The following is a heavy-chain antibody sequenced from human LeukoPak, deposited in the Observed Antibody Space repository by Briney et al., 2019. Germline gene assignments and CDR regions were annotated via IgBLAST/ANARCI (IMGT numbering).Heavy chain of an antibody. CDR1: GFTFSTYS. CDR3: ARLNVGSSGYYFDY. D-gene: IGHD1-26*01. Sequence: GGSLRLSCAASGFTFSTYSMNWVRQAPGKGLEWVSCISSSSSYIYYADSVKGRFTISRDNAKNSLYLQMNSLRVEDTAVYYCARLNVGSSGYYFDYWGQGTLVTVSS. CDR2: ISSSSSYI. J-gene: IGHJ4*02. V-gene: IGHV3-21*01.